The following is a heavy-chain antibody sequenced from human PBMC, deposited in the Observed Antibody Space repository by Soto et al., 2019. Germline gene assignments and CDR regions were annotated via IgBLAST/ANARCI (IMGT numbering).Heavy chain of an antibody. D-gene: IGHD6-13*01. CDR3: ARQAPDGYSSIPPDY. CDR1: GYTFTSYG. CDR2: ISAYNGNT. V-gene: IGHV1-18*01. Sequence: GASVKVSCKASGYTFTSYGISWVRQAPGQGLEWMGWISAYNGNTNYAQKLQGRVTMTTDTSTSTAYMELRSLRSDDTAVYYCARQAPDGYSSIPPDYWGQGTLVTVSS. J-gene: IGHJ4*02.